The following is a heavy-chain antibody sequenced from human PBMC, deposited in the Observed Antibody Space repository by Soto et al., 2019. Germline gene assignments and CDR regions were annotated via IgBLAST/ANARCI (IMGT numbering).Heavy chain of an antibody. Sequence: SETLSLTCTVSAGSISPGTYSWGWIRQPPGKGLEWIGTFYYSGSTYYNPSLKSRVTISVDTSKNQFSLKVSSVPPADTSVYYCARLGCYCTPSCYGYCSRDVWG. CDR3: ARLGCYCTPSCYGYCSRDV. CDR1: AGSISPGTYS. J-gene: IGHJ6*02. V-gene: IGHV4-39*01. CDR2: FYYSGST. D-gene: IGHD2-15*01.